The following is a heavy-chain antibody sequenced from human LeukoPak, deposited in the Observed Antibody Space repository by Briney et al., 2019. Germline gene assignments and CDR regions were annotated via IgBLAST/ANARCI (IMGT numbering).Heavy chain of an antibody. CDR3: ARDLTHSSGWYSPFDY. D-gene: IGHD6-19*01. V-gene: IGHV1-2*02. Sequence: ASVKVSCKASGYTFTGYYMHWVRQAPGQGLEWMGWINPNSGGTNYAQKFQGRVTMTRDTSISTAYMGLSRLRSDDTAVYYCARDLTHSSGWYSPFDYWGQGTLVTVSS. CDR2: INPNSGGT. CDR1: GYTFTGYY. J-gene: IGHJ4*02.